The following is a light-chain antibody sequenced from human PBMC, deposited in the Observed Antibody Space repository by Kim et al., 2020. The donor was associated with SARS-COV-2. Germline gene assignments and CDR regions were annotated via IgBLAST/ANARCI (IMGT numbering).Light chain of an antibody. CDR1: QGMASW. Sequence: AAGGERVNSNWRASQGMASWLAWYQQKPGKAPTLLIYTASSVQSGVPSRFSGSGSGTDFTLTISSLQPEDSATYFCQQANSFPLTFGGGTKVDIK. V-gene: IGKV1-12*01. CDR2: TAS. CDR3: QQANSFPLT. J-gene: IGKJ4*01.